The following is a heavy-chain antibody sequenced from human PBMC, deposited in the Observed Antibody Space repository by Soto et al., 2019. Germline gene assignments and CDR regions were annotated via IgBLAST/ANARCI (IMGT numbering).Heavy chain of an antibody. V-gene: IGHV1-2*04. CDR2: INPNSGGT. Sequence: SSVKVSCKASGYTFTGYYMHWVRQAPGQGLEWMGWINPNSGGTNYAQKFQGWVTMTRDTSISTAYMELSRMRSDDTAVYYCATSGIAAAGKYYYYGMDVWGQGTTVTVS. CDR3: ATSGIAAAGKYYYYGMDV. J-gene: IGHJ6*02. CDR1: GYTFTGYY. D-gene: IGHD6-13*01.